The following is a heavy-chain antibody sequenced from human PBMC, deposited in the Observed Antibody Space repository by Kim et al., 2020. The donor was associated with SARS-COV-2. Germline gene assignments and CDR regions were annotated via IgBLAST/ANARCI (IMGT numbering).Heavy chain of an antibody. CDR1: GFTFSNYS. J-gene: IGHJ3*02. Sequence: GGSLRLSCAASGFTFSNYSMNWVRQAPGKGLEWVSFISTATTYIYYADSVQGRFTISRDNAKNSLSLQMDSLRAEDTAVYYCARGRGPCSSTSCDSGFDIWGQGTMVTVSS. CDR2: ISTATTYI. V-gene: IGHV3-21*01. D-gene: IGHD2-2*01. CDR3: ARGRGPCSSTSCDSGFDI.